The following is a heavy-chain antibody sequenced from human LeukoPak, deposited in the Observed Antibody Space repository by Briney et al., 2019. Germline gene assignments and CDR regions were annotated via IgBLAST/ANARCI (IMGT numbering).Heavy chain of an antibody. J-gene: IGHJ4*02. V-gene: IGHV3-74*01. CDR1: GFTFSAYW. CDR2: ISTDGSIT. D-gene: IGHD1-26*01. CDR3: TRDSGAGDY. Sequence: PGGSLRLSCAASGFTFSAYWMHWLRQAPGKGLVWVSRISTDGSITTYADSAKGRFTISRDNARNTLYLQMNSLRAEDTAVYYCTRDSGAGDYWGQGTLVTVSS.